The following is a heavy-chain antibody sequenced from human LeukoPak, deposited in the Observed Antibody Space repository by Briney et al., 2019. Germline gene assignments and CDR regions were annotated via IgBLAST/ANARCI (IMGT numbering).Heavy chain of an antibody. CDR3: AKSVGATDPFDY. V-gene: IGHV1-8*01. CDR1: GYTFTSYD. J-gene: IGHJ4*02. Sequence: ASVKVSCKASGYTFTSYDINWVRQATGQGLEWMGWMNPNSGNTGYAQKFQGRVTMTRNTSISTAYMELSSLRSEDTAVYYCAKSVGATDPFDYWGQGTLVTVSS. D-gene: IGHD1-26*01. CDR2: MNPNSGNT.